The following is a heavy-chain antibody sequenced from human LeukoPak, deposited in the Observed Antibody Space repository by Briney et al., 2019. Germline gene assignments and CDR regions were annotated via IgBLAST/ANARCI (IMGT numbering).Heavy chain of an antibody. CDR2: IDPSDSYT. Sequence: GESLKISCKGSGYSFTSYWIGWVRQMPGKGLEWMGRIDPSDSYTNYSPSFQGHVTISAVKSIYTAYLQWSSLKASDTAIYYCARHADPNPPSPNYISYYYGMDVWGQGTTVTVSS. CDR3: ARHADPNPPSPNYISYYYGMDV. J-gene: IGHJ6*02. V-gene: IGHV5-10-1*01. CDR1: GYSFTSYW. D-gene: IGHD3-10*01.